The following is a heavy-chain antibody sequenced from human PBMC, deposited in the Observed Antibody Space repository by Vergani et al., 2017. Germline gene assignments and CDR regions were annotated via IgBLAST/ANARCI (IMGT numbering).Heavy chain of an antibody. CDR1: GGSISSYY. D-gene: IGHD1-26*01. V-gene: IGHV4-59*01. Sequence: QVQLQESGPGLVKPSETLSLPCPVSGGSISSYYWSWIRQPPGKGLEWIGYIYYSGSTNYNPSLKSRVTISVDTSKNQFSLKLSSVTAADTAVYYCARAPWGSYYGFDYWGQGTLVTVSS. CDR3: ARAPWGSYYGFDY. J-gene: IGHJ4*02. CDR2: IYYSGST.